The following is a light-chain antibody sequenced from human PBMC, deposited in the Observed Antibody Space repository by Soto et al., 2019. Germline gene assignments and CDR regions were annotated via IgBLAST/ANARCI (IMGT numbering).Light chain of an antibody. CDR3: QTWGTGIVV. CDR1: SGHSNYA. J-gene: IGLJ2*01. CDR2: LNSDGSH. V-gene: IGLV4-69*01. Sequence: QPVLTQSPSASASLGASVKLTCTLSSGHSNYAIAWHQQQPEKGPRYLMKLNSDGSHSKGDGIPDRFSGSSSGAERYLTISSLQYEDEADYYCQTWGTGIVVFGGGTQLTVL.